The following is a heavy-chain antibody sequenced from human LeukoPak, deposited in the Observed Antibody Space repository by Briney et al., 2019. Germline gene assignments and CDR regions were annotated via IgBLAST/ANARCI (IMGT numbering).Heavy chain of an antibody. Sequence: GGSLRLSCAASGFPFSSYGMHWVRQAPGKGLEWVAAISNDGSNKFYADSVKGRFALSRDNPTSMVILQMNSLRAEDTAVYYCAKGGGSIGRSYYFDYWGQGTLVTVSS. CDR2: ISNDGSNK. J-gene: IGHJ4*02. V-gene: IGHV3-30*18. D-gene: IGHD2-15*01. CDR3: AKGGGSIGRSYYFDY. CDR1: GFPFSSYG.